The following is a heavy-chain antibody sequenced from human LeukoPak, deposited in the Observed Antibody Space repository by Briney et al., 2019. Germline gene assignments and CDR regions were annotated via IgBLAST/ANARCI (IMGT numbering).Heavy chain of an antibody. CDR2: INHSGST. V-gene: IGHV4-34*01. J-gene: IGHJ3*02. D-gene: IGHD2-2*01. Sequence: SETLSLTCAVYGGSFSGYYWSWIRQPPGKGLEWIGEINHSGSTNYNPSLKSRVTISVDTSKNQFSLKLSSVTAADTAVYYCARRVVRTRHKSNAFDIWGQGTMVTVSS. CDR3: ARRVVRTRHKSNAFDI. CDR1: GGSFSGYY.